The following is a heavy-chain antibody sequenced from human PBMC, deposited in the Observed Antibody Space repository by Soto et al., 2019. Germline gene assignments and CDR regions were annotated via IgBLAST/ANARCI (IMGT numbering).Heavy chain of an antibody. CDR3: ARGGNYGDYPYYFDY. J-gene: IGHJ4*02. V-gene: IGHV4-30-4*01. CDR1: GGSISSGDYY. CDR2: IYYSGST. D-gene: IGHD4-17*01. Sequence: QVQLQESGPGLVKPSQTLSLTCTVSGGSISSGDYYWSWIRQPPGKGLEWIGYIYYSGSTYYNPSLNSRVTISVDTSKNQFSLKLSSVTAADTAVYYCARGGNYGDYPYYFDYWGQGTLVTVSS.